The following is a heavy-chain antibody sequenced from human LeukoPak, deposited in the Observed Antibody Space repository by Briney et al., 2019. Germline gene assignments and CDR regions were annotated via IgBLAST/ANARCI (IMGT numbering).Heavy chain of an antibody. CDR3: ARVAWYGGNSADY. J-gene: IGHJ4*02. D-gene: IGHD4-23*01. Sequence: SETLSLTCTVSGGSISSGGYYWSWIRQHPGKGLEWIGHIYYSGSTYYNPSLKSRVTISVDTSKNQFSLKLSSVTAADTAVYYCARVAWYGGNSADYWGQGTLVTVSS. CDR2: IYYSGST. V-gene: IGHV4-31*03. CDR1: GGSISSGGYY.